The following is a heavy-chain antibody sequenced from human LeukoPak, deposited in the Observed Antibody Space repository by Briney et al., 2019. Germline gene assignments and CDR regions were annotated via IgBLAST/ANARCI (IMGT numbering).Heavy chain of an antibody. CDR3: ARGRDGYKRHYFDY. V-gene: IGHV4-34*01. J-gene: IGHJ4*02. D-gene: IGHD5-24*01. Sequence: PSETLSLTCAVYGGSFSGYYWSWIRQPPGKGLEWIGEINHSGSTNYNPSLKSRVTISVDTSKNQFSLKLSSVTAAYTAVYYCARGRDGYKRHYFDYWGQGTLVTVSS. CDR2: INHSGST. CDR1: GGSFSGYY.